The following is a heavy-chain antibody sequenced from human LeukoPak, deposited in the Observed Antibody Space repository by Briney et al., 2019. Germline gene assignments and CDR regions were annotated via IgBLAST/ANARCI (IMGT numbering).Heavy chain of an antibody. CDR2: INPDSGGS. CDR3: ARDMAGGIWARATSFDH. Sequence: ASVKVSCKPSGYTFTDYFIHWVRQAPGQGPEWMGWINPDSGGSEYGQKFQGRVTFTSDTSSTTVYMEVRSLKSDDTAVYYCARDMAGGIWARATSFDHWGQGTLVTVSS. V-gene: IGHV1-2*02. J-gene: IGHJ4*02. D-gene: IGHD2-21*01. CDR1: GYTFTDYF.